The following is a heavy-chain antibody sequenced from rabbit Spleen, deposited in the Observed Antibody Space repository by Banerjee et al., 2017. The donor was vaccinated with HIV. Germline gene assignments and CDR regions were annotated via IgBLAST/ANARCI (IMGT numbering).Heavy chain of an antibody. CDR3: ARDLVAVIGWNFGL. CDR2: TAGGRSTFT. V-gene: IGHV1S45*01. D-gene: IGHD1-1*01. J-gene: IGHJ4*01. Sequence: QQQLVESGGGLVKPEGSLTLTCKASGFSFSSNDYMCWVRQAPGKGLEWIACTAGGRSTFTYYASWAKGRFTMSRTSSTTVTLQMTSLTAADTATYFCARDLVAVIGWNFGLWGQGTLVTVS. CDR1: GFSFSSNDY.